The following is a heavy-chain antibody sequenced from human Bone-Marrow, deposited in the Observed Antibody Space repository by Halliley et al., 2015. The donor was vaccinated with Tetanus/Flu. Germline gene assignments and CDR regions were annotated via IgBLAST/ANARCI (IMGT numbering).Heavy chain of an antibody. V-gene: IGHV3-23*01. CDR2: IYGSGGET. Sequence: SLRLSCEASGFTFSSYVMTWVRQAPGKGLEWVSGIYGSGGETYYGDSVKGRFTTSRDNSKSTLYLQMNSLRAEDTAIYYCAKDLWPPRAYGPNTNGFDIWGRGTMFPVSS. J-gene: IGHJ3*02. CDR3: AKDLWPPRAYGPNTNGFDI. D-gene: IGHD4-17*01. CDR1: GFTFSSYV.